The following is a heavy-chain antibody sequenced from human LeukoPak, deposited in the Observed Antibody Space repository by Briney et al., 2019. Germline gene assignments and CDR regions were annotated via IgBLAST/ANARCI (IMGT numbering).Heavy chain of an antibody. D-gene: IGHD6-19*01. V-gene: IGHV4-4*02. CDR3: AREQWLVEYNWFDP. Sequence: PSGTLSLTCAVSGGSISSSNWWSWVRQPPGKGLEWIGEIYHSGSTNYNPSLKSRVTISVDKSKNQFSLKLSSVTAADTAVYYCAREQWLVEYNWFDPWGQGTLATVSS. CDR1: GGSISSSNW. J-gene: IGHJ5*02. CDR2: IYHSGST.